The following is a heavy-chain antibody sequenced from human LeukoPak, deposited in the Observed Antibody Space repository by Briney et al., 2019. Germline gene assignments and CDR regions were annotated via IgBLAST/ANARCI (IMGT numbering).Heavy chain of an antibody. V-gene: IGHV3-9*01. Sequence: GGSLRLSCAASEITFDDYAMYWVRQGPGKGLEWVAGISWNSVSIGYADSVKGRFTISRDNAKNSLYLQMNSLRNEDTAFYYCAKELGGGSDGLDLWGQGTMVTGSS. J-gene: IGHJ3*01. CDR3: AKELGGGSDGLDL. D-gene: IGHD2-15*01. CDR2: ISWNSVSI. CDR1: EITFDDYA.